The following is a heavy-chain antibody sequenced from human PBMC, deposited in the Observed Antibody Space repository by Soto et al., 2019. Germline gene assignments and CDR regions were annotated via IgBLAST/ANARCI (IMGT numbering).Heavy chain of an antibody. J-gene: IGHJ4*02. CDR1: GYTFTSYG. CDR3: ARDIHYYDSSGYYPQDY. Sequence: QVQLVQSGAEVKKPGASVKVSCKASGYTFTSYGISWVRQAPGQGLEWMGWISAYNGNTNYAQKLQGRVTMTTDTSTSTAYMELRSLRSDDTAVYYCARDIHYYDSSGYYPQDYWGQGTPVTVSS. V-gene: IGHV1-18*04. D-gene: IGHD3-22*01. CDR2: ISAYNGNT.